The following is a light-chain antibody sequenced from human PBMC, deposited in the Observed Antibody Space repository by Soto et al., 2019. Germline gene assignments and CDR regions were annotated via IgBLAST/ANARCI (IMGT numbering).Light chain of an antibody. J-gene: IGLJ2*01. CDR1: SSDVGGYSS. Sequence: QSVLAQPASVSGSPGQSITISCTGTSSDVGGYSSVSWYQQHPGKAPKLMLYDVTNRPSGVSNRFSGSKSGNTASLTISGLQTGDEADYYCSSSTSSNTRAFGGGTKVTVL. V-gene: IGLV2-14*01. CDR3: SSSTSSNTRA. CDR2: DVT.